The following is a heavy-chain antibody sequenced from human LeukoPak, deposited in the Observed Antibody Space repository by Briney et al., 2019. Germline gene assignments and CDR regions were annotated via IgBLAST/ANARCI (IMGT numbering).Heavy chain of an antibody. V-gene: IGHV3-23*01. J-gene: IGHJ4*02. CDR1: GFTFSSYA. D-gene: IGHD3-10*01. CDR2: ISGSGGST. CDR3: ATDDNYYGSGSYYFY. Sequence: KPGGSLRLSCAASGFTFSSYAMSWVRQAPGKGLEWVSAISGSGGSTYYADSVKGRFTISRDNSKNTLYLQMNSLRAEGTAVYYCATDDNYYGSGSYYFYWGQGTLVTVSS.